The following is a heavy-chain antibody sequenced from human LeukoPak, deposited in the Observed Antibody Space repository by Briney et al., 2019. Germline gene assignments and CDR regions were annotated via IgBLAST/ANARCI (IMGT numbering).Heavy chain of an antibody. CDR3: ARDRRSSSWFPNYYYYGMDV. CDR1: GFTFSSYA. J-gene: IGHJ6*02. Sequence: GGSLRLSCAASGFTFSSYAMHWVRQAPGKGLEWVAVISYDGSNKYYADSVKGRFTISRDNSKNTPYLQVNSLRTEDTAVYYCARDRRSSSWFPNYYYYGMDVWGQGTTVTVSS. CDR2: ISYDGSNK. D-gene: IGHD6-13*01. V-gene: IGHV3-30-3*01.